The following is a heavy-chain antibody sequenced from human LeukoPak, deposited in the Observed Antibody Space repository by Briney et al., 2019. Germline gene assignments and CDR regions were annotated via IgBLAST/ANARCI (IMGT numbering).Heavy chain of an antibody. CDR3: ARESAAAAGTSWFDP. CDR2: ISAYNGNT. CDR1: GYTFTSYA. Sequence: ASVKVSCKASGYTFTSYAMNWVRQAPGQGLEWMGWISAYNGNTNYAQKLQGRVTMTTDTSTSTAYMELRSLRSDDTAVYYCARESAAAAGTSWFDPWGQGTLVTVSS. V-gene: IGHV1-18*01. D-gene: IGHD6-13*01. J-gene: IGHJ5*02.